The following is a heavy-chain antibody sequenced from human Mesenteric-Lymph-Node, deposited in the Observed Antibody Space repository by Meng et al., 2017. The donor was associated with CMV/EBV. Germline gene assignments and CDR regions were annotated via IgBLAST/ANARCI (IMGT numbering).Heavy chain of an antibody. CDR1: GFIFGTYA. CDR2: ISHDGSNK. CDR3: ASGKFYYDSSEYFDY. D-gene: IGHD3-22*01. V-gene: IGHV3-30*04. J-gene: IGHJ4*02. Sequence: SGFIFGTYAMHWVRQAPGKGLEWMALISHDGSNKYYADSVKGRFTIFRDNSKSTVYLQTHSLRPEDTAMYYCASGKFYYDSSEYFDYWGLGTLVTVSS.